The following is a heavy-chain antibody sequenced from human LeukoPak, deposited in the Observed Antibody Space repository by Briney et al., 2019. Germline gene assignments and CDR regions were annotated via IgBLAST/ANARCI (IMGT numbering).Heavy chain of an antibody. CDR2: ISSSSSTI. J-gene: IGHJ1*01. CDR3: ARGYSFGTLGVQH. Sequence: GGSLRLSCAASGFTFSSYSMNWVRQAPGKGLEWVSYISSSSSTIYYADSVEGRFTISRDNAKNSLYLQMNSLRDEDTAVYYCARGYSFGTLGVQHWGQGTLVTVSS. V-gene: IGHV3-48*02. D-gene: IGHD5-18*01. CDR1: GFTFSSYS.